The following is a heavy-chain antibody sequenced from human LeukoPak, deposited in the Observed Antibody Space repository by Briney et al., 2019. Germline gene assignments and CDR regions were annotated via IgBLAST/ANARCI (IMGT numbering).Heavy chain of an antibody. CDR2: INSDGSST. D-gene: IGHD6-19*01. CDR1: GFTFSSYW. J-gene: IGHJ4*02. Sequence: GGSLRLSCAASGFTFSSYWLHWVRQAPAKGLVWVSRINSDGSSTSYADSVKGRFTISRDNAKNTLYLQMNSLRAEDTAAYYCAREQWLVRVDYWGQGTLVTVSS. CDR3: AREQWLVRVDY. V-gene: IGHV3-74*01.